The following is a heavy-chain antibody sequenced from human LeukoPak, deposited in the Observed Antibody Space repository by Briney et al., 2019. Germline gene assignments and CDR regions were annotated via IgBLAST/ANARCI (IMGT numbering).Heavy chain of an antibody. CDR1: GFTFSSFA. CDR3: AKEGCSTISCSLSGDC. J-gene: IGHJ4*02. D-gene: IGHD2-2*01. Sequence: GGSLRLSCAASGFTFSSFAMSWVRQAPGKGLEWVSGISGSGGSTYYAESVKGRFTISRDNSKNTLDLQMNSLRVEDTAAYYCAKEGCSTISCSLSGDCWGQGTLVTVSS. V-gene: IGHV3-23*01. CDR2: ISGSGGST.